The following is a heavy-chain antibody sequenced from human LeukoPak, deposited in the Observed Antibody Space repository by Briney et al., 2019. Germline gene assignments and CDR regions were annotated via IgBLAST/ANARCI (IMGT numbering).Heavy chain of an antibody. CDR3: AKMGEGATDY. V-gene: IGHV4-39*07. CDR2: GDYSGGT. J-gene: IGHJ4*02. Sequence: PSETLSLTCTVSSDFFSSVTDYWAWIRQPPGKGLEWIASGDYSGGTYYNPSLESRVAISVDRSKNQFSLKLSSVTAADTAVYYCAKMGEGATDYWGQGTLVTVSS. CDR1: SDFFSSVTDY. D-gene: IGHD1-26*01.